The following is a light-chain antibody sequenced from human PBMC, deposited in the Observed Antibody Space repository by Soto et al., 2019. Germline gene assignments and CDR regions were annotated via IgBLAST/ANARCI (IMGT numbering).Light chain of an antibody. Sequence: DIQMTQSPSTLSASVGDTVTISCRASQSFSSWLAWYQQKPGKAPKLLIYKASSLQSGVPSRFSGSGSGTEFTLTISSLQPDDFGTYYCQQYHSFPWTFGQGTKVDIK. J-gene: IGKJ1*01. V-gene: IGKV1-5*03. CDR2: KAS. CDR1: QSFSSW. CDR3: QQYHSFPWT.